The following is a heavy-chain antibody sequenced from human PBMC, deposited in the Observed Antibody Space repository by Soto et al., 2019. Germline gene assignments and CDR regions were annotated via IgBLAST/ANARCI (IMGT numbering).Heavy chain of an antibody. D-gene: IGHD6-19*01. J-gene: IGHJ4*02. Sequence: ASVKVSCKASGYTFTSYYMHWVRQAPGQGLEWMGIINPSGGSTSYAQKFQGRVTMTRDTSTSTVYMELSSLRSEDTAVYYCAREEEPVAGPPPLDYWGQGTLVTVSS. CDR3: AREEEPVAGPPPLDY. CDR2: INPSGGST. CDR1: GYTFTSYY. V-gene: IGHV1-46*01.